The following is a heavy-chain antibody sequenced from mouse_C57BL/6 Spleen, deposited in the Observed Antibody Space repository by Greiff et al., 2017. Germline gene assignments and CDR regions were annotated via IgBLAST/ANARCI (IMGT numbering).Heavy chain of an antibody. CDR3: ARREGYYGYFDY. J-gene: IGHJ2*01. D-gene: IGHD2-1*01. CDR1: GFTFSSYT. V-gene: IGHV5-9*01. Sequence: EVHLVESGGGLVKPGGSLKLSCAASGFTFSSYTMSWVRQTPEKRLEWVATISGGGGNTYYPDSVKGRFTISRDNAKNTLYLQMSSLRSEDTALYYCARREGYYGYFDYWGQGTTLTVSS. CDR2: ISGGGGNT.